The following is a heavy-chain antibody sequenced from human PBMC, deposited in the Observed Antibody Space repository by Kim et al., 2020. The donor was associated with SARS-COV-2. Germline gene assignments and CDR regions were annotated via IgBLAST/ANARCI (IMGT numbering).Heavy chain of an antibody. V-gene: IGHV4-39*01. D-gene: IGHD1-26*01. CDR2: IFYSETT. CDR1: GGSITSNSFY. Sequence: SETLSLTCGVSGGSITSNSFYWGWVRQPPGRGLEWIGTIFYSETTYYNPSLKSRLTMSVDTSRNQFSLKLRSVTAADTAIYYCARLWWGPDTDNYYSPFDLWGPGSVVTVSS. CDR3: ARLWWGPDTDNYYSPFDL. J-gene: IGHJ4*02.